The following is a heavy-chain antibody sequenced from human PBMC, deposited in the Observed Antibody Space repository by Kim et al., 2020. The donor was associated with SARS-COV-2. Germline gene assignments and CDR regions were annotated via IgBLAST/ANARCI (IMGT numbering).Heavy chain of an antibody. V-gene: IGHV1-69*04. J-gene: IGHJ6*02. CDR2: SIPILGIA. Sequence: SVKVSCKASGGTFSSYAISWVRQAPGQGLEWMGRSIPILGIANYAQKFQGRVTITTDKSTSTAYMELSSLRSEDTAVYYCASRGYSSSFNYGMDVWGQGTTVTVSS. CDR1: GGTFSSYA. CDR3: ASRGYSSSFNYGMDV. D-gene: IGHD6-6*01.